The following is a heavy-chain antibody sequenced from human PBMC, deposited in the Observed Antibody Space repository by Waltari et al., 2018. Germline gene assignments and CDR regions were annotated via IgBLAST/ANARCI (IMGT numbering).Heavy chain of an antibody. CDR3: AKGPHRNRLQLKSYYYGMDV. CDR2: INHSGST. V-gene: IGHV4-34*01. Sequence: QVQLQQWGAGLLKPSETLSLTCAVYGGSFSGFSWTWIRQPPGKGLEWIGEINHSGSTNYTPSLKRRVTISVDTSKKQFSLRLSSVTAADTAVYYCAKGPHRNRLQLKSYYYGMDVWGQGTTVSVSS. J-gene: IGHJ6*02. D-gene: IGHD5-12*01. CDR1: GGSFSGFS.